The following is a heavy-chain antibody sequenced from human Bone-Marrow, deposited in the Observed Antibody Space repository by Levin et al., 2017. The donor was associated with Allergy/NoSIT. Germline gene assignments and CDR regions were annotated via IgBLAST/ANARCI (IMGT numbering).Heavy chain of an antibody. J-gene: IGHJ4*02. V-gene: IGHV4-4*02. Sequence: SETLSLTCAVSGDSISSGNWWSWVRQPPGKGLEWIGEIYHTGSTNYNPSLKSRVTISVDTSKNQLSLNLPSVTAADTALYYCARKRGPYYFDYWGRGILVSVSS. D-gene: IGHD5-24*01. CDR2: IYHTGST. CDR3: ARKRGPYYFDY. CDR1: GDSISSGNW.